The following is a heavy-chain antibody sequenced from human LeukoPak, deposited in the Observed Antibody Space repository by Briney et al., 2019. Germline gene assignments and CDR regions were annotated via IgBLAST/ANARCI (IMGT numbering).Heavy chain of an antibody. V-gene: IGHV4-59*01. J-gene: IGHJ3*02. Sequence: SSETLSLTCTVSGGSISSYYWSWIRQPPGKGLEWIGYIYYSGSTNYNPSLKSRVTISVDTSKNQFSLKLSSVTAADTAVYYCARGPGYFDRDAFDIWGQGTMVTVSS. CDR3: ARGPGYFDRDAFDI. CDR2: IYYSGST. CDR1: GGSISSYY. D-gene: IGHD3-9*01.